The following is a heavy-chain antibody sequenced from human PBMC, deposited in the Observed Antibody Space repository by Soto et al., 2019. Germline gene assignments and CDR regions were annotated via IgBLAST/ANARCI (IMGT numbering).Heavy chain of an antibody. CDR1: GYTFTSYY. CDR2: INPSGGST. CDR3: ARDLTSFSRFDY. D-gene: IGHD3-3*01. J-gene: IGHJ4*02. V-gene: IGHV1-46*01. Sequence: QVQLVQSGAEVKKPGASVKVSCKASGYTFTSYYMHWVRQAPGQGLEWMGIINPSGGSTSYAQKFKGGVTMTRDTSTSAVYMELSSLRSEDTAVYYCARDLTSFSRFDYWGQGTLVTVSS.